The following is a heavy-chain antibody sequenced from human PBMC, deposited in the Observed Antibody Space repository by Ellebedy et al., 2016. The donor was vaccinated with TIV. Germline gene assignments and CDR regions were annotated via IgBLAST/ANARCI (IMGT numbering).Heavy chain of an antibody. CDR3: ARDNELSSGAFDI. D-gene: IGHD3-16*02. CDR2: ISYDGSNK. CDR1: QFTFSSFG. J-gene: IGHJ3*02. V-gene: IGHV3-30*03. Sequence: GESLKISCAASQFTFSSFGVHWVRQAPGKGLEWVAVISYDGSNKFYADSVKGRFTISRDNSKNTLYLQMNSLRAEDTAVYYCARDNELSSGAFDIWGQGTMVTVSS.